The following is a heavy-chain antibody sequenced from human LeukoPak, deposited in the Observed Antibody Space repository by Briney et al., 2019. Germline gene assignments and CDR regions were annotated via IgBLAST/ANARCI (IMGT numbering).Heavy chain of an antibody. CDR3: ARDPLYGDYVTSPFDY. J-gene: IGHJ4*02. Sequence: SVKVSCRASGGTFSSYAISWVRQAPGQGLEWMGGIIPIFGTANYAQKFQGRVTITADESTSTAYMELSSLRSEDTAVYYCARDPLYGDYVTSPFDYWGQGTLVTVSS. V-gene: IGHV1-69*01. CDR2: IIPIFGTA. CDR1: GGTFSSYA. D-gene: IGHD4-17*01.